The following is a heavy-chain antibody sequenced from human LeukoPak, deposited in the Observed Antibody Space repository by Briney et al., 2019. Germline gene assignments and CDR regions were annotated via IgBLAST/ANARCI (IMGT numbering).Heavy chain of an antibody. D-gene: IGHD3-3*01. CDR2: IRSKAYGGTT. V-gene: IGHV3-49*04. Sequence: GGSLRLSCTAFGFTFGDYAMSWVRQAPGKGLEWVGFIRSKAYGGTTEYAASVKGRFTISRDDSKSIAYLQMNSLKTEDTAVYYCTRAPGKRFLEWLFNYYYYYMDVWGKGTTVTVSS. J-gene: IGHJ6*03. CDR1: GFTFGDYA. CDR3: TRAPGKRFLEWLFNYYYYYMDV.